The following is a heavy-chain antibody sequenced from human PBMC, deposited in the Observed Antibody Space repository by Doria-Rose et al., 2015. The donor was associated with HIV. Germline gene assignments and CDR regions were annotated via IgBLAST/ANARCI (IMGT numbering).Heavy chain of an antibody. CDR3: ARIKSSRWYHKYYFDF. V-gene: IGHV2-26*01. Sequence: SGPVLVKPTETLTLTCTVSGVSLSSPGMGVGWIRQPPGKALEWLANIGADDERSYKTSLKSRLTISRGTSKSQVVLTMTDMDPVDTATYYCARIKSSRWYHKYYFDFWGQGTLVIVSA. J-gene: IGHJ4*02. CDR2: IGADDER. D-gene: IGHD6-13*01. CDR1: GVSLSSPGMG.